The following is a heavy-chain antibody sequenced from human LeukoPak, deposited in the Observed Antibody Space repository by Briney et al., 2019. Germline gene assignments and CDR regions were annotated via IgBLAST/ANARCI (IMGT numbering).Heavy chain of an antibody. V-gene: IGHV4-30-2*01. D-gene: IGHD3-16*01. CDR2: IYHSGST. Sequence: SQTLSLTCAVSGGSISSGGYSWSWIRQPPGKGLEWIGYIYHSGSTYYNPSLKSRVTISIDRSKNQFSLKLSSVSAADTAVYYCASLSMMNDYWGQGTLVTVSS. CDR3: ASLSMMNDY. CDR1: GGSISSGGYS. J-gene: IGHJ4*02.